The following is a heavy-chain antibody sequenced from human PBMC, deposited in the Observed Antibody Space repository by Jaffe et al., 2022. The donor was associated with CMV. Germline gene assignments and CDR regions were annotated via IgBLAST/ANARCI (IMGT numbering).Heavy chain of an antibody. CDR2: IKSKTDGGTT. Sequence: EVQLVESGGGLVKPGGSLRLSCAASGFTFSNAWMSWVRQAPGKGLEWVGRIKSKTDGGTTDYAAPVKGRFTISRDDSKNTLYLQMNSLKTEDTAVYYCTTEENQGPYYYDSSGYLGHDYWGQGTLVTVSS. J-gene: IGHJ4*02. CDR1: GFTFSNAW. D-gene: IGHD3-22*01. CDR3: TTEENQGPYYYDSSGYLGHDY. V-gene: IGHV3-15*01.